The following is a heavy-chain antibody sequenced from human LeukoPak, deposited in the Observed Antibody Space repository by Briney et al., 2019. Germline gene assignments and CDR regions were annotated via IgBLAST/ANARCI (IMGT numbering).Heavy chain of an antibody. Sequence: ASVKVSCKVSGYTLTELSMHWVRQAPGKGLEWMGGFDPEDGETIYAQKFQGRVTMTEDTSTDTAYMELSSLRSEDTAVYYCATDTRGIRERNYYYYGMDVWGKGTTVTVSS. D-gene: IGHD1-1*01. CDR1: GYTLTELS. CDR2: FDPEDGET. V-gene: IGHV1-24*01. CDR3: ATDTRGIRERNYYYYGMDV. J-gene: IGHJ6*04.